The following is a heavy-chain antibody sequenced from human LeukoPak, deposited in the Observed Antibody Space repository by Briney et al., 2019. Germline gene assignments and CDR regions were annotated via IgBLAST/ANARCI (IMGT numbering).Heavy chain of an antibody. CDR2: IYYSGCT. V-gene: IGHV4-61*01. CDR3: ARENLWFGELLPFDP. D-gene: IGHD3-10*01. Sequence: PSETLSLTCTVSGVSVSSGSYYWSWIRQPPGKGLEWIGYIYYSGCTNYNPSLKSRVTISVDTSKNQFSLKLSSVTAADTAVYYCARENLWFGELLPFDPWGQGTLVTVSS. J-gene: IGHJ5*02. CDR1: GVSVSSGSYY.